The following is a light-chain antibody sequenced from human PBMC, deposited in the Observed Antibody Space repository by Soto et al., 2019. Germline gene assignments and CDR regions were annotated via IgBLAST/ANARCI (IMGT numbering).Light chain of an antibody. J-gene: IGLJ3*02. CDR1: TSNIGAGYD. CDR2: GNS. V-gene: IGLV1-40*01. CDR3: QSYDNSLSGWV. Sequence: QSVLTQPPSVSGAPGQRVTLSCTGSTSNIGAGYDVHWYQQLPGTAPKPLIYGNSNRPSGVPDRFSGSKSGTSASLAITGLQAEDEADYYCQSYDNSLSGWVFGGGTKVTVL.